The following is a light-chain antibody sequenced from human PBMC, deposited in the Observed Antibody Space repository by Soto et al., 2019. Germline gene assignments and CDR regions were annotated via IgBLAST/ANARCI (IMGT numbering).Light chain of an antibody. Sequence: DIHMTQSPSSLSASVGYIVTIPCRASQSISSYLNWYQQKPGKAPKLLIYAASSLQSGVPSRFSGSGSGTDFTLTISSLQPEDFATYYCQQSYSTPQTFGQGTKVDIK. J-gene: IGKJ1*01. CDR1: QSISSY. CDR2: AAS. V-gene: IGKV1-39*01. CDR3: QQSYSTPQT.